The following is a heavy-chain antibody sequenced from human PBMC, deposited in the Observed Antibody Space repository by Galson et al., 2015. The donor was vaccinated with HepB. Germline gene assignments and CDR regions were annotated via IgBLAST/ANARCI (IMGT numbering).Heavy chain of an antibody. CDR3: ARLGKEGSGSYLPATDYYYGMDV. J-gene: IGHJ6*02. CDR2: IDPSDSYT. Sequence: QSGAEVKKPGESLRISCKGSGYSFTSYWISWVRQMPGKGLEWMGRIDPSDSYTNYSPSFQGHVTISADKSISTAYLQWSSLKASDTAMYYCARLGKEGSGSYLPATDYYYGMDVWGQGTTVTVSS. V-gene: IGHV5-10-1*01. CDR1: GYSFTSYW. D-gene: IGHD3-10*01.